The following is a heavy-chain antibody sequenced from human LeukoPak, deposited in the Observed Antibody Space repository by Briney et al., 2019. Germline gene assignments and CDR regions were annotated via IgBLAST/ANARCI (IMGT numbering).Heavy chain of an antibody. CDR1: GGSISNYY. V-gene: IGHV4-59*08. Sequence: SETLSLTCTVSGGSISNYYWSWVRQPPGKGLEWIGYIYYSGSTTYNPSLKSRVTISVDTSKNQISLKLSSVTAADTAVYYCARRTYFDLWGRGTLVTVSS. J-gene: IGHJ2*01. CDR3: ARRTYFDL. CDR2: IYYSGST.